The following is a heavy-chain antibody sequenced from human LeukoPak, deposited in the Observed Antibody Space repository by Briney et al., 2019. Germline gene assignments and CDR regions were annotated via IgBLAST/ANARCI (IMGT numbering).Heavy chain of an antibody. D-gene: IGHD4-17*01. CDR3: AKVLRLSGAFDY. Sequence: GRSLRLSCAASGFTFSSYGMHWVRQAPGKGLEWVAVISYDGSNKYCPDSVKGRFTISRDNSKNTLYLQMNSLRAEDTAVYYCAKVLRLSGAFDYWGQGTLVTVSS. J-gene: IGHJ4*02. CDR1: GFTFSSYG. V-gene: IGHV3-30*18. CDR2: ISYDGSNK.